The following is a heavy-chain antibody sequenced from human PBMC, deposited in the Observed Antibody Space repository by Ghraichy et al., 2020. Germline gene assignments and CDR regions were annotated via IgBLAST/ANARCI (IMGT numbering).Heavy chain of an antibody. CDR3: ARDHYDSSGYLPEAFDY. V-gene: IGHV3-33*01. D-gene: IGHD3-22*01. CDR2: IWYDGSNK. Sequence: GESLNISCAASGFTFSSYGMHWVRQAPGKGLEWVAVIWYDGSNKYYADSVKGRFTISRGNSKNTLYLQMNSLRAEDTAVYYCARDHYDSSGYLPEAFDYWGQGTLVTVSS. J-gene: IGHJ4*02. CDR1: GFTFSSYG.